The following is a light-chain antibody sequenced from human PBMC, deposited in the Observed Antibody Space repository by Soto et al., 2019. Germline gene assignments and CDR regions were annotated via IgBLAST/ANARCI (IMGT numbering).Light chain of an antibody. V-gene: IGKV3-15*01. J-gene: IGKJ1*01. CDR3: HQYNNWPRT. CDR1: QSVSSN. CDR2: VAS. Sequence: EIVMTQSPATLSVSPGERATLSCRASQSVSSNLAWYQHKPGQAANLLIYVASNRATGIPARFSGSGSGTEFTLTISSLKYEDFAGCYCHQYNNWPRTFGQGTKVEIK.